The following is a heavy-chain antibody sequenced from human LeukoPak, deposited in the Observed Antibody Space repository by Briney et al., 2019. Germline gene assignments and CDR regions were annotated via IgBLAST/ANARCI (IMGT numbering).Heavy chain of an antibody. J-gene: IGHJ4*02. CDR3: APVGRLHYVLED. V-gene: IGHV1-18*01. Sequence: GAAVNVSCKTSGHTFPKNGIAWVRQAPGQGLEWMGWVVGHNGHTKYAQRFQGRVIMTTDTSTSTAYMELRSLKSDDTAIYYCAPVGRLHYVLEDWGQGTLVTVSS. CDR1: GHTFPKNG. D-gene: IGHD3-3*01. CDR2: VVGHNGHT.